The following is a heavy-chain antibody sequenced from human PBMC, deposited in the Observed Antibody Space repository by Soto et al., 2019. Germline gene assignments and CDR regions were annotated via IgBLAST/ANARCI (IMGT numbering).Heavy chain of an antibody. Sequence: ASVKVSCKASGYTFASYAMHWVRQAPGQRLEWMGWINPDNGNTKLSQKFQGRVTFTRDTAASTAYMEVSSLRSEDTAVYYCVRTRYCGGDCYGFDYWGQGTLVTVSS. J-gene: IGHJ4*02. CDR2: INPDNGNT. V-gene: IGHV1-3*01. CDR1: GYTFASYA. D-gene: IGHD2-21*02. CDR3: VRTRYCGGDCYGFDY.